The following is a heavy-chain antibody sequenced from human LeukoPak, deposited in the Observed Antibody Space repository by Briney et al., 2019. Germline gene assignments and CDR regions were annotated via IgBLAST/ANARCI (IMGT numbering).Heavy chain of an antibody. CDR2: IGGSGADT. V-gene: IGHV3-23*01. CDR1: GFIFSSYA. D-gene: IGHD6-13*01. Sequence: GGSLRLSCAGSGFIFSSYAVSWVRQAPGKGLEWVSVIGGSGADTFYAESVKGRFIISRDNSKNKVYLQLNSLRAEDTAVYYCAKDSPGYASSWYEDNWGQGTLVTVDS. CDR3: AKDSPGYASSWYEDN. J-gene: IGHJ4*02.